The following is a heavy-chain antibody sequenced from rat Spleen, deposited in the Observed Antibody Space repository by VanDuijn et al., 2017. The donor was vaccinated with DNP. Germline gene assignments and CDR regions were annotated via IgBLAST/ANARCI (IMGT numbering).Heavy chain of an antibody. V-gene: IGHV3-3*01. CDR1: FYSITSSNN. D-gene: IGHD1-4*01. Sequence: EVLLQESGPGLVKPSQSLSLTCSVTFYSITSSNNWNWLRKFPENKLEWMGHINGAGSTNYNPSPKSRISITRDTSKNQFFLQLNSVTTDDTATYYCARSDYPGIKGMDAWGQGASITVSS. CDR3: ARSDYPGIKGMDA. J-gene: IGHJ4*01. CDR2: INGAGST.